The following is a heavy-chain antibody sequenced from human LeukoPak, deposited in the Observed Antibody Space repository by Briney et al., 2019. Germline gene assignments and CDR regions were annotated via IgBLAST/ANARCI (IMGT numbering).Heavy chain of an antibody. V-gene: IGHV3-53*01. D-gene: IGHD2-15*01. J-gene: IGHJ4*02. CDR1: GFIASSNY. CDR3: ATGGRSGVAFES. Sequence: GGSLRLSCTASGFIASSNYMSWVRQAPGKGLEWVSLIYSGGSTYYADSVMGRSTISRDKSNNTLYLQMNSLRAEDTAVYYCATGGRSGVAFESWGQGTLVTVSS. CDR2: IYSGGST.